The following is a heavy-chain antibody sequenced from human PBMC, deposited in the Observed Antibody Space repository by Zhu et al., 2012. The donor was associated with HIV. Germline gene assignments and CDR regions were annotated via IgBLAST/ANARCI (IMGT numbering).Heavy chain of an antibody. J-gene: IGHJ2*01. CDR2: INHSGST. CDR3: ARHGLGYASKWYRGNWYFDV. D-gene: IGHD2-8*01. CDR1: GGSFSSYY. V-gene: IGHV4-34*01. Sequence: QVQLQQWGAGLLKPSETLSLTCAVYGGSFSSYYWSWICQPPGKGLEWIAEINHSGSTNYNPSLKSRVTVSVYTSKSQFSLKMSSVTAADTAVYYCARHGLGYASKWYRGNWYFDVWGRGTLVTVSS.